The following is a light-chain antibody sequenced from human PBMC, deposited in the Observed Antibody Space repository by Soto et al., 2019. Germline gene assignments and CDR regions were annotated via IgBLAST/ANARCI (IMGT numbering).Light chain of an antibody. Sequence: DIQMTQSPSTLSASVGDRVTITCRANQSISDWLAWYQQKPGKAPNLLIYDASNLESGVPSRFSGSGSGTEFTLTISSQQPDDFATYYCQQYNSSPLTFGGGTKMEIK. J-gene: IGKJ4*01. CDR2: DAS. CDR3: QQYNSSPLT. V-gene: IGKV1-5*01. CDR1: QSISDW.